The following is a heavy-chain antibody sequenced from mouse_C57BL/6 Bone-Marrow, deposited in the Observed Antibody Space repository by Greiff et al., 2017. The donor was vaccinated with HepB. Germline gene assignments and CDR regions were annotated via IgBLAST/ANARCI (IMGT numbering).Heavy chain of an antibody. CDR1: GFSLTSYG. CDR2: IWSGGST. Sequence: VQLKESGPGLVQPSQSLSITCTVSGFSLTSYGVHWVRQSPGKGLEWLGVIWSGGSTDYNAAFISRLSISKDNAKSQVFFKMNSLQADDTAIYYCARTWHYYGSSCFDYWGQGTTLTVSS. J-gene: IGHJ2*01. CDR3: ARTWHYYGSSCFDY. V-gene: IGHV2-2*01. D-gene: IGHD1-1*01.